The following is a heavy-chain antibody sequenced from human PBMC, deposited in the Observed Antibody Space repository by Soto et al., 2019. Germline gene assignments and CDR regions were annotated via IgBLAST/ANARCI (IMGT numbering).Heavy chain of an antibody. D-gene: IGHD2-2*01. V-gene: IGHV1-18*01. J-gene: IGHJ5*02. CDR2: ISAYNGNT. Sequence: ASVKVSCKASGYTFTSYGISWVRQAPGQGLEWMGWISAYNGNTNYAQKLQGRVTMTTDTSTSTAYMELRSLRSDDTAVYYCARGGEPIVVVPAALTNWFDPWGQGTLVTVSS. CDR3: ARGGEPIVVVPAALTNWFDP. CDR1: GYTFTSYG.